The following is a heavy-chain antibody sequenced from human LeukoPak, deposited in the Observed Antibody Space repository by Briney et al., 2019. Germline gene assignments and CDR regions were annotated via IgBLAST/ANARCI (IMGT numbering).Heavy chain of an antibody. V-gene: IGHV4-59*01. Sequence: PSETLSLTCTVSGGSISSYYWSWIRQPPGKGLEWIGYIYYSGSTNYNPSLKSRVTISVDTSKNQFSLKLSSVTAADTAVYYCARGGLIRVTGTTPFDYWGQGTLVTVSS. CDR2: IYYSGST. CDR1: GGSISSYY. D-gene: IGHD1-20*01. J-gene: IGHJ4*02. CDR3: ARGGLIRVTGTTPFDY.